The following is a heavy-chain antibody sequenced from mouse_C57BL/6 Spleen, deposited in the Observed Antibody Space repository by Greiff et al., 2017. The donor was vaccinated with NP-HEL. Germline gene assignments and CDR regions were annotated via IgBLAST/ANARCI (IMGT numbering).Heavy chain of an antibody. CDR3: ARGEGAMDY. V-gene: IGHV1-69*01. CDR2: IDPSDSYT. Sequence: VQLQQPGAELVMPGASVKLSCKASGYTFTSYWMHWVKQRPGQGLEWIGEIDPSDSYTNYNQKFKGKSTLTVDKSSSTAYMQLSSLTSEDSAVYYCARGEGAMDYWGQVTSVTVSS. CDR1: GYTFTSYW. J-gene: IGHJ4*01.